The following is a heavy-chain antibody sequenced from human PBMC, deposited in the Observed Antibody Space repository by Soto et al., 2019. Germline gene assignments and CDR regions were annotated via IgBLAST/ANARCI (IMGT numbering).Heavy chain of an antibody. V-gene: IGHV1-18*04. CDR1: GYTFPNYA. D-gene: IGHD3-10*01. J-gene: IGHJ1*01. CDR3: ARDVVHYGESDGSPGYFPQ. CDR2: ISAYNGNT. Sequence: QVQLVQSGVEVKKPGASVKVSCKASGYTFPNYAINWVRQAPGQGLEWMGWISAYNGNTDYAQKLQGRVTMTTDPPTATAYMEETNLRCAGTAVSDCARDVVHYGESDGSPGYFPQWGQGTVVIVSS.